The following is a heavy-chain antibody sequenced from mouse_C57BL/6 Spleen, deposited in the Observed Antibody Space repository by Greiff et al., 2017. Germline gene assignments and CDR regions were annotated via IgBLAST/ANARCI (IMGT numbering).Heavy chain of an antibody. V-gene: IGHV3-4*01. CDR3: TRLLRRSPYYFDY. J-gene: IGHJ2*01. CDR1: GYSITSGNHW. Sequence: EVKLMESGPALVKPSQSVYLTCTATGYSITSGNHWWIWIRQVTGSKLEWKGYISSSSSTDNKPSHKNRISITRDTSKNQLFRQLNAVTTEDIATYNGTRLLRRSPYYFDYWGQGTTLTVSS. CDR2: ISSSSST. D-gene: IGHD1-1*01.